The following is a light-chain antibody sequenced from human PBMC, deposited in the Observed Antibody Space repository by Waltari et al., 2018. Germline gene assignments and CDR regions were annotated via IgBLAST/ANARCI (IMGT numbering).Light chain of an antibody. CDR2: GAS. CDR3: QQSDGLPWT. J-gene: IGKJ1*01. CDR1: QSISTY. Sequence: DILMIPPSPSSFASSRDGVTITCRASQSISTYLSWYQQKPGKAPNLLIYGASNLQSGVPSRFSGRGSGTDFTLTISSLQPKDFANYYCQQSDGLPWTFGQGTKVEIK. V-gene: IGKV1-39*01.